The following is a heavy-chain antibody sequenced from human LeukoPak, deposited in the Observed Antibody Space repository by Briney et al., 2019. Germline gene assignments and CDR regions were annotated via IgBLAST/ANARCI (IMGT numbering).Heavy chain of an antibody. J-gene: IGHJ6*03. CDR2: FIPIFGIV. CDR1: GGTFSSYA. V-gene: IGHV1-69*05. Sequence: ASVKVSCMACGGTFSSYAISWVRQAPGQGLEWMGGFIPIFGIVNYAQKFQRRVTITTDESTSTAYMELSSLRSENTAVYYCARDSSSNFHYYYYMDVWGKGTTVTVSS. D-gene: IGHD6-6*01. CDR3: ARDSSSNFHYYYYMDV.